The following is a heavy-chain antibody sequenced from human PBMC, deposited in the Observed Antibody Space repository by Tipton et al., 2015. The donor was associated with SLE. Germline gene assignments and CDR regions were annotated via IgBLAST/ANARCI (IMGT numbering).Heavy chain of an antibody. V-gene: IGHV3-30*02. Sequence: SLRLSCAASGFTFSSYGMHWVRQAPGKGLEWVAFIRYDGSNKYYADSVKGRFTISRDNSKNTLYLQMNSLRAEDTAVYYCVRGCDTSDCCSYNYYYMDVWGKGTTVTVS. J-gene: IGHJ6*03. D-gene: IGHD2-21*02. CDR3: VRGCDTSDCCSYNYYYMDV. CDR2: IRYDGSNK. CDR1: GFTFSSYG.